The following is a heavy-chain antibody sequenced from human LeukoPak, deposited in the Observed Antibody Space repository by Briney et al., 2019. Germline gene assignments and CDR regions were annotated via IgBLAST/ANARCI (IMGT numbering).Heavy chain of an antibody. Sequence: PSETLSLTCTVSGGSISSGGYYWSSIRQHPGKGLEWIGYIYYSGSTYYNPSLKSRVTISVDTSKNQFSLKLSSVTAADTAVYYCARGIIVVVPAATNWFDPWGQGTLVTVSS. CDR1: GGSISSGGYY. CDR3: ARGIIVVVPAATNWFDP. V-gene: IGHV4-31*03. CDR2: IYYSGST. J-gene: IGHJ5*02. D-gene: IGHD2-2*01.